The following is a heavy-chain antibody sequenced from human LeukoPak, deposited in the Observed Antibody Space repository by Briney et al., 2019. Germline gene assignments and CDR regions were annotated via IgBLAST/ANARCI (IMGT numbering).Heavy chain of an antibody. Sequence: GGSLRLSCAASGFTFSSYSMNWVRQAPGKGLEWVAVISYDGSNKYYADSVKGRFTISRDNSKNTLYLQMNSLRAEDTAVYYCARVGSYYDSSGYPTSFWGQGTLVTVSS. J-gene: IGHJ4*02. CDR1: GFTFSSYS. CDR3: ARVGSYYDSSGYPTSF. D-gene: IGHD3-22*01. CDR2: ISYDGSNK. V-gene: IGHV3-30*03.